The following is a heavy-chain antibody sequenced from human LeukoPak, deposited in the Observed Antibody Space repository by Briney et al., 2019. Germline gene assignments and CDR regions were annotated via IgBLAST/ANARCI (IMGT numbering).Heavy chain of an antibody. V-gene: IGHV4-34*01. CDR1: GGSFSGYY. Sequence: SETLSLTCAVYGGSFSGYYWSWIRRPPGKGLEWIGEINHSGSTNYNPSLKSRVTISVDTSKNQFSLKLSSVTAADTAVYYCARSSFGSSWNLRGRYYYYMDVWGKGTTVTVSS. J-gene: IGHJ6*03. CDR2: INHSGST. D-gene: IGHD6-13*01. CDR3: ARSSFGSSWNLRGRYYYYMDV.